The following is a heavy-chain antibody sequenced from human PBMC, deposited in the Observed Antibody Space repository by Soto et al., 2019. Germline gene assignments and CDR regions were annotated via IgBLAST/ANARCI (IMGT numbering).Heavy chain of an antibody. CDR1: GFTFSNAW. CDR3: TTGTHFEMATINDD. J-gene: IGHJ4*01. CDR2: IKSKTDGGTT. Sequence: GGSLRLSCAASGFTFSNAWMSWVRQAPGKGLEWVGRIKSKTDGGTTDYAAPAKGRFTISRDDSKNTLYLQMNSLKTEDTAVYYCTTGTHFEMATINDDWGQGTMVTVSS. V-gene: IGHV3-15*01. D-gene: IGHD5-12*01.